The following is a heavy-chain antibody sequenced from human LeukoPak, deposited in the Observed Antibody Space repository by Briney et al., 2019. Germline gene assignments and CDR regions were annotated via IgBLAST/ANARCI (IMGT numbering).Heavy chain of an antibody. Sequence: GGSLRLSCVASGFTFSNYGMNWVRQAPGKGLDWVSGISGSGGSTNHADSVKGRFTISRDNSKNTLYLQMNSLRAEDTAVYYCARGPWGAAADPYYYYGMDVWGQGTTVTVSS. CDR2: ISGSGGST. J-gene: IGHJ6*02. CDR1: GFTFSNYG. CDR3: ARGPWGAAADPYYYYGMDV. D-gene: IGHD6-13*01. V-gene: IGHV3-23*01.